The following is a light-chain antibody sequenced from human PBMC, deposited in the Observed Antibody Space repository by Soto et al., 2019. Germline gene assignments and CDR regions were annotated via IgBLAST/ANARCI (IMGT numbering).Light chain of an antibody. CDR1: SSNIGSNT. CDR3: AAWEYSLNGVV. V-gene: IGLV1-44*01. Sequence: QSVLTQPPSASGTPGQRVTISCSGSSSNIGSNTVNWYQQLPGTAPKLLIYSNNQRPSGVPDRFSGSKSGTSASLSISGLQSEDEADYYCAAWEYSLNGVVFGGGTKVTVL. CDR2: SNN. J-gene: IGLJ2*01.